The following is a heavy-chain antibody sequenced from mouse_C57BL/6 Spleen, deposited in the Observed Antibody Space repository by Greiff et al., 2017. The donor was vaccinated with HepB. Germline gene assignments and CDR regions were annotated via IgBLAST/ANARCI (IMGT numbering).Heavy chain of an antibody. CDR1: GYSITSGYD. CDR2: ISYSGST. Sequence: EVQRVESGPGMVKPSQSPSLTCTVTGYSITSGYDWHWIRHFPGNKLEWMGYISYSGSTNYNPSLKSRISITHDTSKNHFFLKLNSVTTEDTATYYCARVGLRGWYFDVWGTGTTVTVSS. CDR3: ARVGLRGWYFDV. J-gene: IGHJ1*03. D-gene: IGHD2-4*01. V-gene: IGHV3-1*01.